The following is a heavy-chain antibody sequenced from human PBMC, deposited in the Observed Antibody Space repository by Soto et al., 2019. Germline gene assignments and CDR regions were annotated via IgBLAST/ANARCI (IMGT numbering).Heavy chain of an antibody. Sequence: PSETLSLTCTVSGASISSNYWSWIRQPPGKGLECIGYFSYSGSTNYNPSLKSRVIISVDTSRNQFSLKLTSVTATDTAMYYCARVWTTVTNWFDPWGQGTLVTVSS. J-gene: IGHJ5*02. D-gene: IGHD4-17*01. CDR2: FSYSGST. CDR3: ARVWTTVTNWFDP. V-gene: IGHV4-59*08. CDR1: GASISSNY.